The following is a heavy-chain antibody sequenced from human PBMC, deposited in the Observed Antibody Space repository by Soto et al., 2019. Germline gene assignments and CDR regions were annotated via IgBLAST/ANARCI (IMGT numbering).Heavy chain of an antibody. CDR2: INAGNGNT. J-gene: IGHJ4*02. D-gene: IGHD3-9*01. V-gene: IGHV1-3*01. Sequence: ASVKVSCKASGYTFTSYAMHWVRQAPGQRLEWMGWINAGNGNTKYSQKFQGRVTITRDTSASTAYMELSSLRSEDTAVYYCARDGDDILTGYYMGVDYWGQGTLVTVSS. CDR3: ARDGDDILTGYYMGVDY. CDR1: GYTFTSYA.